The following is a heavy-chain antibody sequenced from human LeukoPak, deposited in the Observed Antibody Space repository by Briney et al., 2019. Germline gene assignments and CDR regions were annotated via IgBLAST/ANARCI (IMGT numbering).Heavy chain of an antibody. CDR1: GLTFSRHA. J-gene: IGHJ4*02. CDR3: AKAAYTSGLWYFDS. V-gene: IGHV3-23*01. D-gene: IGHD6-19*01. CDR2: ISGSGSST. Sequence: QPGGSLRLSCVASGLTFSRHAMSWVRQAPGQGLEWVSAISGSGSSTNYADSVKGRFTISRDNSKNTLYLQMNSLRAEDTAVYYCAKAAYTSGLWYFDSWGQGILVTVSS.